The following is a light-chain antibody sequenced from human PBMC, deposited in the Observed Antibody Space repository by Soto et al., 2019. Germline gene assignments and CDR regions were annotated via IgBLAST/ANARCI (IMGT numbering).Light chain of an antibody. J-gene: IGKJ4*01. Sequence: DIQMTQSPSSLSTSVGDRVTITCRASQSITTYLHWYQQKPGKAPKLLIYAASNLQSGVPSRFSGSGSGTDFTLTISSLQPEDYATYYCQQSYSTPRLTFGGGTKVEIK. CDR1: QSITTY. V-gene: IGKV1-39*01. CDR2: AAS. CDR3: QQSYSTPRLT.